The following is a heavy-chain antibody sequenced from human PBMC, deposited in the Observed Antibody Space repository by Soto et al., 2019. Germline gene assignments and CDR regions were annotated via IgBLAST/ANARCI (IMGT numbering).Heavy chain of an antibody. V-gene: IGHV4-34*01. CDR2: INHSGST. J-gene: IGHJ4*02. CDR3: ARGTTTQLFDY. Sequence: PSETLSLTSAVYGGSFSGYYWSWIRQPPGKGLEWIGEINHSGSTNYNPSLKSRVTISVDTSKNQFSLKLSSVTAADTAVYYCARGTTTQLFDYWGQGTLVTVSS. CDR1: GGSFSGYY. D-gene: IGHD4-17*01.